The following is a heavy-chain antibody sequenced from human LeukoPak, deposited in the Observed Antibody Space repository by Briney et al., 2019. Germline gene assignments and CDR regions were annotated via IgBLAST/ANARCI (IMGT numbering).Heavy chain of an antibody. CDR3: SRGSGWLSVY. D-gene: IGHD6-19*01. CDR1: GFTFGDYL. J-gene: IGHJ4*02. CDR2: ISGGTT. V-gene: IGHV3-49*05. Sequence: KPGGSLRLSCTASGFTFGDYLMSWFRQAPGKGLEWIGFISGGTTEYAASVKGRFTISRDDSTSIAYLQMNSLTTEDTAVYYCSRGSGWLSVYWGQETLVTVSS.